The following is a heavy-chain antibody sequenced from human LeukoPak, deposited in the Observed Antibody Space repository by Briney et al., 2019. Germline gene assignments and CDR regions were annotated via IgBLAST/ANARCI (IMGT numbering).Heavy chain of an antibody. CDR2: IYHSGST. D-gene: IGHD2-2*01. Sequence: SETLSLTCTVSGYSISSGYYWGWIRQPPGKGLERIGSIYHSGSTYYNPSLKSRVTISVDTSKNQFSLKLSSVTAADTAVYYCARGGVVPAALDYWGQGTLVTVSP. J-gene: IGHJ4*02. CDR1: GYSISSGYY. V-gene: IGHV4-38-2*02. CDR3: ARGGVVPAALDY.